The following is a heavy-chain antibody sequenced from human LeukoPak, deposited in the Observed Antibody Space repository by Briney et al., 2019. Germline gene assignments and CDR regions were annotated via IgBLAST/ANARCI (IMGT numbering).Heavy chain of an antibody. CDR3: AKGKGNSACNDY. CDR2: ISGSGGST. CDR1: GFTFSIYA. V-gene: IGHV3-23*01. Sequence: PGGSLRLSCAASGFTFSIYAMSWVRQAPGKGLEWVSTISGSGGSTYYADSVKGRFTISRDNSKNTLYLQMNSLRAEDTAVYYCAKGKGNSACNDYWGQGTLVTVSS. J-gene: IGHJ4*02. D-gene: IGHD4-23*01.